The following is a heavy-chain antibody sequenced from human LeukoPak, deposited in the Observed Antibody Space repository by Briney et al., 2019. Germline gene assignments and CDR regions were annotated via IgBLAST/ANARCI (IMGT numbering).Heavy chain of an antibody. CDR3: AKSVDSSGYYRYYYYDMDV. CDR1: GFTFSSYA. J-gene: IGHJ6*02. Sequence: GGSLRLSCAASGFTFSSYAMHWVRQAPGKGLEWVAVISYDGSNKYYADSVKGRFTISRDNSKNTLYLQMNSLRAEDTAVYYCAKSVDSSGYYRYYYYDMDVWGQGTTVTVSS. CDR2: ISYDGSNK. D-gene: IGHD3-22*01. V-gene: IGHV3-30-3*02.